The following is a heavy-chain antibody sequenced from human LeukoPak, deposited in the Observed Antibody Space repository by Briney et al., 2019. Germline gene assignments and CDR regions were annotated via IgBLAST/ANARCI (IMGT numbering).Heavy chain of an antibody. J-gene: IGHJ6*04. Sequence: GGSLRLSCAASGFTFSNSYMNWVRQAPGKGLEWVSYISSSGSTIYYADSVKGRFTISRDNAKNSLYLQMNSVRAEDTAVYYCAELGITMIGGVWGKGTTVTISS. D-gene: IGHD3-10*02. CDR3: AELGITMIGGV. V-gene: IGHV3-11*04. CDR1: GFTFSNSY. CDR2: ISSSGSTI.